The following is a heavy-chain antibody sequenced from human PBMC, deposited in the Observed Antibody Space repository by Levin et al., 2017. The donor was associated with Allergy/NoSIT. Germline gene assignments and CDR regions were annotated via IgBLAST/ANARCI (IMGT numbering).Heavy chain of an antibody. CDR1: GFTFNNYG. CDR3: AKEGTRGDGHNCLFDS. CDR2: ISYDGNNK. J-gene: IGHJ4*02. D-gene: IGHD5-24*01. Sequence: GGSLRLSCAASGFTFNNYGMHWVRQAPGKGLEWVAVISYDGNNKNHVDSVKGRFTISRDNSKNTLYLQMNSLGAEDTAVYYCAKEGTRGDGHNCLFDSWGQGTLVTVSS. V-gene: IGHV3-30*18.